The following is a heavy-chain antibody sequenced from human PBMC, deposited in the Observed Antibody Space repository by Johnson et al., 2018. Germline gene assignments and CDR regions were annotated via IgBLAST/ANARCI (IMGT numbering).Heavy chain of an antibody. Sequence: QVQLVQSGPGLVKPSETLSLTCTVSGGSISSYYWNWIRQPPGNGLEWIGYIYYSGSTNYNPSLKSRVTMSVDTSKNQFSLRLGSVTAAGTAVYYCARGTFYYDSSAPGPCQHWGQGTLVTVSS. D-gene: IGHD3-22*01. CDR2: IYYSGST. J-gene: IGHJ1*01. CDR1: GGSISSYY. CDR3: ARGTFYYDSSAPGPCQH. V-gene: IGHV4-59*01.